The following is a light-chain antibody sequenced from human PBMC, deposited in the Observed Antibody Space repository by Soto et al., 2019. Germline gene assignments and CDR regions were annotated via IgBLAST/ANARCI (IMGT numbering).Light chain of an antibody. J-gene: IGKJ1*01. CDR1: QSVSSSY. CDR2: GAS. Sequence: EIVLTQSPATLSLSSGERATLSCGASQSVSSSYLAWYQQKPGQAPRLLIYGASTRATGIPARFSGSGSGTEFTLTISSLQSEDFAVYYCQQYNNWPPLWTFGQGTKVDIK. CDR3: QQYNNWPPLWT. V-gene: IGKV3-15*01.